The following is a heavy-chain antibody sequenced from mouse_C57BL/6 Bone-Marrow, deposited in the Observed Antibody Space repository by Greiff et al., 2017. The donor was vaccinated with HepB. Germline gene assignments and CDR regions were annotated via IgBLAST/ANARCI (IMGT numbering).Heavy chain of an antibody. V-gene: IGHV1-50*01. Sequence: QVQLQQPGAELVKPGASVKLSCKASGYTFTSYWMQWVKQRPGQGLEWIGEIDPSDSYTNYNQKFKGKATLTVDTSSSTASMQLSSLTSEDSAVYYCARYADYYGSRAWFAYWGQGTLVTVSA. CDR1: GYTFTSYW. J-gene: IGHJ3*01. D-gene: IGHD1-1*01. CDR2: IDPSDSYT. CDR3: ARYADYYGSRAWFAY.